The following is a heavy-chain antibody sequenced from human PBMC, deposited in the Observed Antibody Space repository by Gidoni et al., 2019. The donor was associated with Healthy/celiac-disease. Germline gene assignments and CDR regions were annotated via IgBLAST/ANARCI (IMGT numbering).Heavy chain of an antibody. V-gene: IGHV4-38-2*02. CDR3: ASVVVVPAAITPSGYFDL. CDR1: GYSISSGYY. Sequence: QVQLQESGPGLVKPSETLSLTCTVSGYSISSGYYWGWIRQPPGKGLEWIGSIYHSGSTYYNPSLKSRVTISVDTSKNQFSLKLSSVTAADTAVYYCASVVVVPAAITPSGYFDLWGRGTLVTVSS. J-gene: IGHJ2*01. CDR2: IYHSGST. D-gene: IGHD2-2*01.